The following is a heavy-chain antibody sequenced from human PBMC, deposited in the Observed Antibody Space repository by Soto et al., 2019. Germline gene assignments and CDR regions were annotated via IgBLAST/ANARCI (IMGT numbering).Heavy chain of an antibody. J-gene: IGHJ4*02. Sequence: EVQLVDSGGGLVQPGGSLRLSCAVSGFTFSSYWMHWVRQVPGKGLVWVSGINGDGSSTTYADSVKGRFTISRDNAKNTLYLQMNSRRAEDTAVYYCARPRYDGTGTPFDDWGRGTLVTVSS. CDR2: INGDGSST. V-gene: IGHV3-74*01. CDR3: ARPRYDGTGTPFDD. CDR1: GFTFSSYW. D-gene: IGHD1-1*01.